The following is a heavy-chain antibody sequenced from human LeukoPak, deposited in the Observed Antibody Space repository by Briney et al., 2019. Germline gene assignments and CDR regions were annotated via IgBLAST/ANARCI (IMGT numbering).Heavy chain of an antibody. Sequence: GRSLRLSCAASGFTFSSYSMNWVRQAPGKGLEWVSYISSSSATIYYADSVKGRFTISRDNANNSLYLQMNSLRDEDTAMYYCARVLVGYDYIWGGYRPTGYFDYWGQGTLVTVSS. D-gene: IGHD3-16*02. CDR2: ISSSSATI. J-gene: IGHJ4*02. CDR1: GFTFSSYS. V-gene: IGHV3-48*02. CDR3: ARVLVGYDYIWGGYRPTGYFDY.